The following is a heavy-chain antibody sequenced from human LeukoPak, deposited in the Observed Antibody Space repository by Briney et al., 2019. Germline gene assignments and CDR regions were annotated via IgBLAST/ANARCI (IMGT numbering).Heavy chain of an antibody. J-gene: IGHJ4*02. CDR1: GFIFSRYG. Sequence: GGSLRLSCATSGFIFSRYGMHWVRQAPGKGLEWVAFIRYDGSDKFYADSVKGRFTISRDNSKNTLYLQMNSLRAEDTAVYYCARGVRGSSWLSFDYWGQGTLVIVSS. D-gene: IGHD6-13*01. CDR3: ARGVRGSSWLSFDY. V-gene: IGHV3-30*02. CDR2: IRYDGSDK.